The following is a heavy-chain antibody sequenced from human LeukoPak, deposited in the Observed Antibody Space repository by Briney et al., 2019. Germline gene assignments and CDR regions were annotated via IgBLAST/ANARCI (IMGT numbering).Heavy chain of an antibody. CDR3: ARCTRFGGWYCNDY. D-gene: IGHD6-19*01. V-gene: IGHV1-69*01. CDR2: IIPIFGTA. CDR1: GGTFSSYA. J-gene: IGHJ4*02. Sequence: GASVKVSCKASGGTFSSYAISWVRQAPGQGLEWMGGIIPIFGTANYARKFQGRVTITADESTSTAYMGLSSLRSEDTAVYYCARCTRFGGWYCNDYWGQGTLVTVSS.